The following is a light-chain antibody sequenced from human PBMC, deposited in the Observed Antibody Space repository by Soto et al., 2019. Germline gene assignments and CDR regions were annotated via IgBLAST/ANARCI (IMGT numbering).Light chain of an antibody. CDR2: GAS. Sequence: IVMTQAPSSLSVPPVERATLSCRASQSVSSNVAWYLQNPGQDPRLLIYGASTRATAVPARFTDSGSGTEFTLTRSSLQSEDFGVYYCQQYDNWPRTCGQGTKGDIK. CDR1: QSVSSN. V-gene: IGKV3-15*01. J-gene: IGKJ1*01. CDR3: QQYDNWPRT.